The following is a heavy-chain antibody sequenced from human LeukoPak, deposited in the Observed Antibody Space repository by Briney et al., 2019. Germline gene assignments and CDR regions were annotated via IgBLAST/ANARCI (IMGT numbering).Heavy chain of an antibody. J-gene: IGHJ4*02. CDR3: AARPDWNRGPYDY. D-gene: IGHD1/OR15-1a*01. V-gene: IGHV3-66*01. CDR2: IYSDGST. Sequence: GGSLRLSCAASRYTVSDKPMTWVRQAAGKGLEWVSVIYSDGSTYYSESVKGRFYISRDNSKNPLYLQMNSLGAEDPAVYYCAARPDWNRGPYDYWGQGTLVTVSS. CDR1: RYTVSDKP.